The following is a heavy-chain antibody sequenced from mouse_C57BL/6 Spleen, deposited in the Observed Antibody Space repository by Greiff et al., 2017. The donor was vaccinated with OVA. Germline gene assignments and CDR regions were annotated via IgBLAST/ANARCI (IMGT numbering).Heavy chain of an antibody. CDR2: INYDGRRI. D-gene: IGHD2-3*01. J-gene: IGHJ2*01. CDR3: ARDDGYWALDY. Sequence: EVQVVESEGGLVQPGRSMKLSCTASGFTFSDYYMAWVRQVPEKGLEWVANINYDGRRIYYLDSLKSRFIISRDNAKNILYLQMSSLKSEDTATYYCARDDGYWALDYWGQGTTLTVSS. V-gene: IGHV5-16*01. CDR1: GFTFSDYY.